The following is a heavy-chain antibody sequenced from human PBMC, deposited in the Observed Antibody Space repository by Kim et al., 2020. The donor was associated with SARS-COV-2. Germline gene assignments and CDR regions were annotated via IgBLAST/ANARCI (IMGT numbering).Heavy chain of an antibody. J-gene: IGHJ6*02. CDR1: GFTFSSYS. CDR3: ARVKLAAALDYYYYYGMDV. D-gene: IGHD6-13*01. V-gene: IGHV3-21*01. Sequence: GGSLRLSCAASGFTFSSYSMNWVRQAPGKGLEWVSSISSSSSYIYYADSVKGRFTISRDNAKNSLYLQMNSLRAEDTAVYYCARVKLAAALDYYYYYGMDVWGQGTTVTVSS. CDR2: ISSSSSYI.